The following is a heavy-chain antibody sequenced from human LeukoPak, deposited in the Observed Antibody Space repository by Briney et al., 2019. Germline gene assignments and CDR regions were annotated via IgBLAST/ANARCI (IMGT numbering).Heavy chain of an antibody. Sequence: GGSLRLSCAASGFTFSDYSMNWVRQAPGKGLEWVSSISVTSSFVYYADSVKGRFTISRDNAKNSLYLQMNSLSSEDTAVYYCASERLVVRGVTGYFDYWGQGTLVTVSS. D-gene: IGHD3-10*01. CDR2: ISVTSSFV. J-gene: IGHJ4*02. V-gene: IGHV3-21*01. CDR3: ASERLVVRGVTGYFDY. CDR1: GFTFSDYS.